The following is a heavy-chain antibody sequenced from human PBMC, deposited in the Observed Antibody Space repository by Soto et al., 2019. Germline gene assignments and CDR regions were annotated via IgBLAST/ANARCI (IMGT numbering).Heavy chain of an antibody. CDR2: ISYDGSNK. J-gene: IGHJ3*02. CDR1: GFTFSSYA. Sequence: GGSLRLSCAASGFTFSSYAMHWVRQAPGKGLEWVAVISYDGSNKYYADSVKGRFTISRDNSKNTLYLQMNSLRAEDTAVYYCARDLRVVVPAAISGAFDIWGQGTMVTVSS. D-gene: IGHD2-2*01. CDR3: ARDLRVVVPAAISGAFDI. V-gene: IGHV3-30-3*01.